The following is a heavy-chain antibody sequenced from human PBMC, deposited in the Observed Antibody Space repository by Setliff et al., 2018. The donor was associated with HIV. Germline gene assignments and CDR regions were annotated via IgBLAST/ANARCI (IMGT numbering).Heavy chain of an antibody. D-gene: IGHD3-10*01. CDR1: GGPINSGAYY. CDR3: ARDRKVRESGYMDV. Sequence: SLTCTVSGGPINSGAYYWSWIRQYPGKGLEWIGYIYYSGSTYYKPSLKSRVTISVDTSKNQFSLKLSSVTAADTAIYYCARDRKVRESGYMDVWGKGTTVTVS. V-gene: IGHV4-31*03. J-gene: IGHJ6*03. CDR2: IYYSGST.